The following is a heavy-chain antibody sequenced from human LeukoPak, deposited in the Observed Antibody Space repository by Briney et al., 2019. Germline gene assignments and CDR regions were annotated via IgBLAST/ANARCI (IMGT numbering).Heavy chain of an antibody. V-gene: IGHV1-24*01. CDR3: ARDNAELRITMIVVVIHFDY. CDR2: FDPEDGET. CDR1: GYTLTELS. Sequence: ASVKVSCKVSGYTLTELSMHWVRQAPGKGLEWMGGFDPEDGETIYAQKFQGRVTMTEDTSTDTAYMELSSLRSEDTAVYYCARDNAELRITMIVVVIHFDYWGQGTLVTVSS. J-gene: IGHJ4*02. D-gene: IGHD3-22*01.